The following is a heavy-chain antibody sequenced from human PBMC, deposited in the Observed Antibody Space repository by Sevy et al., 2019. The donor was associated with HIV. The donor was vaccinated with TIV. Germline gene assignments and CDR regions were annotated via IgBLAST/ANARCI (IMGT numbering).Heavy chain of an antibody. D-gene: IGHD6-19*01. J-gene: IGHJ5*02. CDR3: ARDNLAVAGRGWFDP. V-gene: IGHV1-69*13. CDR1: GGTFTSYA. CDR2: IIPLLGTA. Sequence: ASVKVSCKASGGTFTSYAISWVRQAPGLGLEWMGGIIPLLGTANYAQQFQGRVTITADESTSTVYMELCSLRSEDTAVYYCARDNLAVAGRGWFDPWGQGTLVTVSS.